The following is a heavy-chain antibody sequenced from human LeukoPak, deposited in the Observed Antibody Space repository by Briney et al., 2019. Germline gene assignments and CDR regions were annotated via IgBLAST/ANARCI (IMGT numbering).Heavy chain of an antibody. D-gene: IGHD2-2*02. CDR2: INPNSGGT. Sequence: ASVKVSCKASGYTFTGYYIHWVRQAPGQGLEWMGWINPNSGGTNYAQKFQGRVTMTRDTSISTAYMELSRLRSDDTAVYYCARGDIVVLPAGIPHNWFDPWGPGTLVTVSS. CDR3: ARGDIVVLPAGIPHNWFDP. J-gene: IGHJ5*02. CDR1: GYTFTGYY. V-gene: IGHV1-2*02.